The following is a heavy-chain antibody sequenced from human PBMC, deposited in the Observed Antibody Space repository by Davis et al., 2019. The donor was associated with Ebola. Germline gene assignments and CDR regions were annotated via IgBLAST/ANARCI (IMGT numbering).Heavy chain of an antibody. Sequence: MPSETLSLTCAVYGGSFSGYYWSWIRQPLGEGLEWIGEINHSGSTNYNPSLKSRVTISVDTSKNQFSLKLSSVTAADTAVYYCARRRGYSSRWRFALDPWGQGTLVTVSS. CDR2: INHSGST. CDR1: GGSFSGYY. CDR3: ARRRGYSSRWRFALDP. D-gene: IGHD6-13*01. V-gene: IGHV4-34*01. J-gene: IGHJ5*02.